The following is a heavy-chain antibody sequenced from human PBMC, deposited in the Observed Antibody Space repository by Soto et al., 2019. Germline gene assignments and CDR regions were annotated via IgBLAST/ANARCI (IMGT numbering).Heavy chain of an antibody. CDR2: FLYTGTS. CDR3: GRGGGVPDCAGCCPADY. J-gene: IGHJ4*02. CDR1: GASISSSGYS. Sequence: QLQLQESGSGLLEPSQTLSLTCAVSGASISSSGYSWNWIRQAPGRGLEWIGSFLYTGTSSYDPSLKGRVSVSGDEAENQGCLERASVAAGDGAVYHCGRGGGVPDCAGCCPADYWGQGTLVTVSS. D-gene: IGHD2-15*01. V-gene: IGHV4-30-2*01.